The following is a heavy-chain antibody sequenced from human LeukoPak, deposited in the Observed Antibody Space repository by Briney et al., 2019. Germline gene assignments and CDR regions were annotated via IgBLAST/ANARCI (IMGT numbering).Heavy chain of an antibody. CDR1: GYTFTSYG. Sequence: ASVKVSCKASGYTFTSYGISWVRQTPAQGLEWMGWISAYNGNTNYAQKLQGRVTMTTDTSTSTAYMELRSLRPDDTAVYYCARDGITGTTRTNTDAFDIWGQGTMVTVSS. CDR2: ISAYNGNT. CDR3: ARDGITGTTRTNTDAFDI. D-gene: IGHD1-7*01. V-gene: IGHV1-18*01. J-gene: IGHJ3*02.